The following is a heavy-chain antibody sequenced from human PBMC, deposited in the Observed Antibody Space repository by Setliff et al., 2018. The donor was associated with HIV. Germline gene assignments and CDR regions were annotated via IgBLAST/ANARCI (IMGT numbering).Heavy chain of an antibody. D-gene: IGHD6-19*01. V-gene: IGHV4-34*01. CDR2: INHSGRT. J-gene: IGHJ6*03. CDR3: ARVLGYSSGTSYMDV. CDR1: GGSFSSYY. Sequence: SETLSLTCAVYGGSFSSYYWSWIRQPPGKGLEWIGEINHSGRTNYNPSLTSRVTISVDTSKNQFSLKLRSVTAADRAVYYCARVLGYSSGTSYMDVWGKGTTVTVSS.